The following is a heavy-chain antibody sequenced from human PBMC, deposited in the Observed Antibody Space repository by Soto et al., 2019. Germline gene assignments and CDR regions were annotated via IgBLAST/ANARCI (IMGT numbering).Heavy chain of an antibody. Sequence: EVQLVESGGGLVQPGESLTLSCAASGFTFSSYWMHWVRQAPGKGLVWVSRIKSDGSGSYYADSVKGGLTISRDNARKTLYLQMNSLRVENTAVYPRTRGNGDRYDGNGYLGQHRGQGTMVTDSS. V-gene: IGHV3-74*01. CDR3: TRGNGDRYDGNGYLGQH. D-gene: IGHD3-22*01. CDR2: IKSDGSGS. CDR1: GFTFSSYW. J-gene: IGHJ1*01.